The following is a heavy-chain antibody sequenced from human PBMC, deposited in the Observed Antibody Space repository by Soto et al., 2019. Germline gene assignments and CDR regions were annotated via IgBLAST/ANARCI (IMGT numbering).Heavy chain of an antibody. J-gene: IGHJ6*02. Sequence: GGSLRLSCAASGFTFSSYGMHWVRQASGKGLEWVAVISYDGSNKYYADSVKGRFTISRDNSKNTLYLQMNSLRAEDTAVYYCAKGLVVPAALYYYYYYGMDVWGQGTTVTVSS. D-gene: IGHD2-2*01. CDR3: AKGLVVPAALYYYYYYGMDV. CDR1: GFTFSSYG. V-gene: IGHV3-30*18. CDR2: ISYDGSNK.